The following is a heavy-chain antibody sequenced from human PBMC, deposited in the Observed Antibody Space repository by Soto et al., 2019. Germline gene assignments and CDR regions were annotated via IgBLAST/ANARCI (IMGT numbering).Heavy chain of an antibody. CDR3: VRVRRYCSSTRCSTLNKLFPS. Sequence: TYTVSVGSISSGGYYWSWIRQHPGKGLEWIGYIYFSGSTNYNPSLKSRVTISVDTSKNQFSLKLSSVTAADKAVYHCVRVRRYCSSTRCSTLNKLFPSWG. CDR2: IYFSGST. D-gene: IGHD2-2*01. CDR1: VGSISSGGYY. J-gene: IGHJ5*01. V-gene: IGHV4-31*03.